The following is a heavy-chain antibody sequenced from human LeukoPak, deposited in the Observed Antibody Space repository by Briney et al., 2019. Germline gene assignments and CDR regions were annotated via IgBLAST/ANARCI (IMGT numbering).Heavy chain of an antibody. CDR2: IYTSGST. D-gene: IGHD5-12*01. CDR1: GGSFSGYF. J-gene: IGHJ4*02. V-gene: IGHV4-4*07. CDR3: AREPVATRFDY. Sequence: PSETLSLTCTVSGGSFSGYFWSWIRQPAGKGLEWIGRIYTSGSTNCNPSLKSRVTMSVDTSKNQFSLKLSSVTAADTAVYYCAREPVATRFDYWGQGTLVTVSS.